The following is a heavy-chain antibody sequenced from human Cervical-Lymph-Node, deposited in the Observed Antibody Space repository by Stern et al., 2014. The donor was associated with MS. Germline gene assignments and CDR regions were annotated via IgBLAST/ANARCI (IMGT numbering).Heavy chain of an antibody. CDR2: VHPADSDT. J-gene: IGHJ6*02. V-gene: IGHV5-51*01. D-gene: IGHD2-2*01. CDR3: ARVMIGSTSHYGLDV. CDR1: GYSFTTYW. Sequence: MQLVQSGAEVKKPGESVKISCEGSGYSFTTYWIAWVRQKPGKGLEWMGIVHPADSDTRYSPSIQGQVTLAADKSKNAAYRQWSSLKASDTATYYCARVMIGSTSHYGLDVWGQGTTVTVSS.